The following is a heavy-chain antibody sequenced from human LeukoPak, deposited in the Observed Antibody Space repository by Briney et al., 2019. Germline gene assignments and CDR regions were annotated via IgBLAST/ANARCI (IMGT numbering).Heavy chain of an antibody. J-gene: IGHJ4*02. CDR3: ARDLEDFWSGYYDY. CDR1: GFTFSSYA. V-gene: IGHV3-23*01. Sequence: GGSLRLSCAASGFTFSSYAMSWVRQAPGKGLEWVSAISGSGGSTYYADSVKGRFTISRDNSKNTLYLQMNSLRAEDTAVYYCARDLEDFWSGYYDYWGQGTLVTVSS. CDR2: ISGSGGST. D-gene: IGHD3-3*01.